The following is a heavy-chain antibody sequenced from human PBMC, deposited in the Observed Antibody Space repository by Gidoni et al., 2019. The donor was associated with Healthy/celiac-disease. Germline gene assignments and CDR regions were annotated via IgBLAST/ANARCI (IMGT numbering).Heavy chain of an antibody. V-gene: IGHV4-34*01. CDR1: GGSFSGYY. CDR3: ARGLGYCSGGSCYSKNYYYYYGMDV. CDR2: INHSGST. J-gene: IGHJ6*02. Sequence: QVQLQQWGAGLLKPSETLSLTCAVYGGSFSGYYWSWIRQPPGKGLEWIGEINHSGSTNYKPSLKSRVTISVDTSKNQFSLKLSSVTAADTAVYYCARGLGYCSGGSCYSKNYYYYYGMDVWGQGTTVTVSS. D-gene: IGHD2-15*01.